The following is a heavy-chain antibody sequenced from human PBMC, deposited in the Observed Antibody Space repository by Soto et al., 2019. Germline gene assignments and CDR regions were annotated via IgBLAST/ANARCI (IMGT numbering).Heavy chain of an antibody. Sequence: QVQLQESGPGLVKPSQTLSLTCTVSGGSISSGDYYWSWIRQPPGKGLAWIGYIYYSGSTYYNPSLKSRVTISVDTSKNQFSLKLSSVTAADTAVYYCARAGLVYCSGGSCYSEFDYWGQGTLVTVSS. CDR2: IYYSGST. CDR3: ARAGLVYCSGGSCYSEFDY. D-gene: IGHD2-15*01. V-gene: IGHV4-30-4*01. J-gene: IGHJ4*02. CDR1: GGSISSGDYY.